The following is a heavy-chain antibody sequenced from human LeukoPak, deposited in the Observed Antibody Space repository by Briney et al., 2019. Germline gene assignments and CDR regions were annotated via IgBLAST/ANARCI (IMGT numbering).Heavy chain of an antibody. CDR3: ARGGYGAHMG. V-gene: IGHV3-74*01. Sequence: GGSLRLSCAASGFSFSSFWMHWVRQVPGKGLLWVSGINSDGRTTGYADSVKGRFTISRDNAKNTVDLQMNSMRAEDTAVYYCARGGYGAHMGWGQGTLVTVSS. CDR2: INSDGRTT. J-gene: IGHJ4*02. CDR1: GFSFSSFW. D-gene: IGHD4-17*01.